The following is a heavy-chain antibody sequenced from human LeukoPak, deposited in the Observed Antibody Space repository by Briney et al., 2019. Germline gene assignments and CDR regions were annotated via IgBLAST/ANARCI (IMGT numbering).Heavy chain of an antibody. V-gene: IGHV3-23*01. CDR3: ATPTIFGVVTQLMDV. J-gene: IGHJ6*03. CDR1: GFTFSSYA. Sequence: GGSLRLSCAASGFTFSSYAMSWVRQAPGKGLEWVSAISGSGGSTYYADSVKGRFTISRDNSKNTLYLQMNSLRAEDTAVYYCATPTIFGVVTQLMDVWGKGTTVTVSS. CDR2: ISGSGGST. D-gene: IGHD3-3*01.